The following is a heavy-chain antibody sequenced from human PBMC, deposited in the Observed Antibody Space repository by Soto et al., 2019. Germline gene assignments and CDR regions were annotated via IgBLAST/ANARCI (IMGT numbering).Heavy chain of an antibody. CDR1: GDSINNADYY. CDR2: IYYSGTT. CDR3: ARVRGHAFDI. J-gene: IGHJ3*02. Sequence: QVQLQESGPGLVKPSQTLSLNCSVSGDSINNADYYWSWIRQHAGRGLEWIGYIYYSGTTYYNPSITSRVTISMDMSKNQFSLEMSSVTAAYTAVYYCARVRGHAFDIRGQGTMVTVSS. D-gene: IGHD3-10*01. V-gene: IGHV4-31*03.